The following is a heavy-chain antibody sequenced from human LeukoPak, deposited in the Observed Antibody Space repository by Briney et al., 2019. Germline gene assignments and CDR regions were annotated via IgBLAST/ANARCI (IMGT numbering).Heavy chain of an antibody. Sequence: ASVKVSCKASGYTFTDHYMQWLRQAPGQGLGWMGWINPNSGGTVLAQKFQDRITMTRDTSISTVYMELSRLSSDDTAVYYCARDTSLLGWFDPWGQGTLVTVSS. CDR3: ARDTSLLGWFDP. V-gene: IGHV1-2*02. CDR2: INPNSGGT. J-gene: IGHJ5*02. CDR1: GYTFTDHY. D-gene: IGHD2-21*01.